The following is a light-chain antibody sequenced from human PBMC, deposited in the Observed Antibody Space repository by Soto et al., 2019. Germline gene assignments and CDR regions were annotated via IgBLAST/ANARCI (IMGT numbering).Light chain of an antibody. Sequence: QSALTQPASVSGSPGQSITIFCTGTSSDIGIYNFVSWYQQHPGKAPKLMIYNVYSRPSGVSSRFSGSKSGNTASLTISWLQAEDEADYYCNSYRGSSHVVFGGGTKLTVL. CDR2: NVY. CDR1: SSDIGIYNF. CDR3: NSYRGSSHVV. J-gene: IGLJ2*01. V-gene: IGLV2-14*03.